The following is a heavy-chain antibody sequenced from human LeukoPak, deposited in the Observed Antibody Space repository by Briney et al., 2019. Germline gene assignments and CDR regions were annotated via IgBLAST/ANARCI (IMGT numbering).Heavy chain of an antibody. Sequence: GASVKVFCKASGYTFTSYGISWVRQAPGQGLEWMGWISAYNGNTNYAQKLQGRVTMTTDTSTSTAYMELRSLRSDDTAVYYCARMVYYDILTGYPRSQYYFDYWGQGTLVTVSS. D-gene: IGHD3-9*01. CDR1: GYTFTSYG. CDR3: ARMVYYDILTGYPRSQYYFDY. V-gene: IGHV1-18*01. J-gene: IGHJ4*02. CDR2: ISAYNGNT.